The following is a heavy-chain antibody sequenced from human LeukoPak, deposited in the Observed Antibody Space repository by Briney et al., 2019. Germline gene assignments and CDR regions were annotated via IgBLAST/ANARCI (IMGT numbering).Heavy chain of an antibody. CDR3: ARDYNSGWHDF. J-gene: IGHJ4*02. V-gene: IGHV3-11*01. Sequence: GGSLRLSCAASGFTFSDYYMSWIRQAPGKGLVWVSYISTEGNIIYYADSVKGRFTISRDNAKNSLFLQINSLRAEDTAVYYCARDYNSGWHDFWGQGTLLTVSS. CDR1: GFTFSDYY. D-gene: IGHD6-19*01. CDR2: ISTEGNII.